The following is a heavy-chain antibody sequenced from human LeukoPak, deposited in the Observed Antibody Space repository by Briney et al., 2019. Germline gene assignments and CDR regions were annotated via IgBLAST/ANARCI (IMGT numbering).Heavy chain of an antibody. CDR3: ASSLEMATISIDY. CDR2: IYYSGST. CDR1: GGSISSSSYY. D-gene: IGHD5-24*01. J-gene: IGHJ4*02. Sequence: SETLSLTCTVSGGSISSSSYYWGWSRQPRGKGREWIGRIYYSGSTYYNPSRKSRVTISVYTSKKQFSMKLSSVTAADTAVYYCASSLEMATISIDYWGQGTLVTVSS. V-gene: IGHV4-39*01.